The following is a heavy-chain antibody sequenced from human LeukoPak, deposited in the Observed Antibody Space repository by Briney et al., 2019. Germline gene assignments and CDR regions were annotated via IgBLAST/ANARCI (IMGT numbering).Heavy chain of an antibody. V-gene: IGHV3-53*01. CDR3: GRGVNDIKNYYYYDY. CDR1: GFTVTSTY. CDR2: IYGGGRT. J-gene: IGHJ4*02. Sequence: GGSLRLSSAASGFTVTSTYMTWVRQAPGKGLECVSGIYGGGRTYYANSVKGRFTISRNNSKNTLYLQMNSLRAEDTAVYYCGRGVNDIKNYYYYDYGGQGTLVTVSS. D-gene: IGHD3-22*01.